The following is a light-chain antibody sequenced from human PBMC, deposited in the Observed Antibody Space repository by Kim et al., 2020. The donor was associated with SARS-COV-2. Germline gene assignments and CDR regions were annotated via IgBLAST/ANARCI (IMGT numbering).Light chain of an antibody. J-gene: IGKJ4*01. CDR1: QGVRSD. CDR3: LQDYTYPLT. Sequence: ASVGDRVIITCRASQGVRSDLGWYQQKPGKAPKVLIYAAVGLQTGVPSRFSGSQSGTVFTLTISSLQPEDSATYYCLQDYTYPLTFGGWTKLDIK. CDR2: AAV. V-gene: IGKV1-6*01.